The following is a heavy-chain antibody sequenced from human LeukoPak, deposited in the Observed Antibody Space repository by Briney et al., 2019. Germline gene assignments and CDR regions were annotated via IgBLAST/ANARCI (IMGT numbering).Heavy chain of an antibody. D-gene: IGHD2-15*01. CDR2: IIPILGIA. J-gene: IGHJ3*02. V-gene: IGHV1-69*04. CDR3: ARDCGYCSGHSGAFDI. Sequence: SVKVSCKASGGTFSSYAISWVRQAPGQGLEWMGRIIPILGIANYAQKFQGRVTITADKSTSTAYMELSSLRSEDTAVYYCARDCGYCSGHSGAFDIWGQGTMVTVSS. CDR1: GGTFSSYA.